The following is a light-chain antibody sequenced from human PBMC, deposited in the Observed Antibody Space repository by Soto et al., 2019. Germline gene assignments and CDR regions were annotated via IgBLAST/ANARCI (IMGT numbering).Light chain of an antibody. CDR3: QQYGSSPGIA. Sequence: ILTQSPATLSLSLGERATLSCRASQGISNYLAWYQQKPGQAPRLLIYDASNRATGIPARFSGSGSGTDFTLTISRLEPEDFAVYYCQQYGSSPGIAFGQGTRLEIK. V-gene: IGKV3-20*01. J-gene: IGKJ5*01. CDR2: DAS. CDR1: QGISNY.